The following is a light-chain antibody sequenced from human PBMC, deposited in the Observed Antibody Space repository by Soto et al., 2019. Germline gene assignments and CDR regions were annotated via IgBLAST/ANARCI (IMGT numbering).Light chain of an antibody. CDR1: QGISSY. Sequence: DIQLTQSPSFLSASVGDRVTITCRASQGISSYLAWYQQKPGKAPKLLIYATSTLQSGVPSRFNGSVSGTDFTLTISSLQPEDFATYYCQQTYRTPLTFGGGTKV. CDR2: ATS. CDR3: QQTYRTPLT. J-gene: IGKJ4*01. V-gene: IGKV1-39*01.